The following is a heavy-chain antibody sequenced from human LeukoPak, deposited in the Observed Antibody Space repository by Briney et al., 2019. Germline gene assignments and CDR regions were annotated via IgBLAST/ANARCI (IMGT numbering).Heavy chain of an antibody. CDR1: GGSITSYY. CDR3: ARERGGEFDC. CDR2: IYYSGIT. V-gene: IGHV4-59*01. D-gene: IGHD3-16*01. Sequence: PSETLSLTCSVSGGSITSYYWSWIRQPPGKGLEWIGYIYYSGITNYNPSLKSRVNISVDTSKNQFSLKLSSLTAADTAVYYCARERGGEFDCWGQGTLVTVSS. J-gene: IGHJ4*02.